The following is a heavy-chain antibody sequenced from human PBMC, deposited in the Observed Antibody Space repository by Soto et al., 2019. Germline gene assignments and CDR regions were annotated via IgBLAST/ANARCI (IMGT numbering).Heavy chain of an antibody. CDR2: ISYDGSNK. Sequence: GGSLRLSCAASGFTFSSYGMHWVRQAPGKGLEWVAVISYDGSNKYYADSVKGRFTISRDNSKNTLYLQMNSLRAEDTAVYYCAKLAAAGTLDDGFDIWGQGTMVTVS. V-gene: IGHV3-30*18. J-gene: IGHJ3*02. D-gene: IGHD6-13*01. CDR3: AKLAAAGTLDDGFDI. CDR1: GFTFSSYG.